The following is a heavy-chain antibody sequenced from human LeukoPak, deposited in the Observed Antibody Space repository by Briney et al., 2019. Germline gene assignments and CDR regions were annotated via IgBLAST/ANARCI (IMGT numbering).Heavy chain of an antibody. J-gene: IGHJ4*02. D-gene: IGHD6-6*01. Sequence: GGSLRLSCAASGFTFTNYWMHWVRQAPGMGLVWVSRLPPDELGIIYADSVKGRFTVSRDNTKNTVYLQMNNLRVDDTAMYYCVGTIASRGSEYWGQGALVTVSS. V-gene: IGHV3-74*01. CDR2: LPPDELGI. CDR3: VGTIASRGSEY. CDR1: GFTFTNYW.